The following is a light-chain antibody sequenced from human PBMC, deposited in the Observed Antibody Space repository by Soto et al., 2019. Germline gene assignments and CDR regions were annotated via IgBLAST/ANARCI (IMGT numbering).Light chain of an antibody. Sequence: QSVLTQPTSASGTPGQRVTISCSGSSSNIGRDFVYWYQQVPGTAPKPLIYSDNQRYSGVPDRFSGSKSGTSASLTISGLRSEDEADYYCASWDDNLSGVVFGGVTKLTVL. V-gene: IGLV1-47*02. CDR2: SDN. CDR1: SSNIGRDF. CDR3: ASWDDNLSGVV. J-gene: IGLJ2*01.